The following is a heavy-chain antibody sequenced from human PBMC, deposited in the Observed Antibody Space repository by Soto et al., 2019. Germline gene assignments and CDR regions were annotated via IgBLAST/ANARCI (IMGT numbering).Heavy chain of an antibody. CDR3: AKGLLIMVRKVIIPPQYYYGMDV. D-gene: IGHD3-10*01. CDR2: MTGDGRTT. J-gene: IGHJ6*02. Sequence: PGGSLRLSCAASGFTFGDYWMHWVRQPPGKGPEWVSRMTGDGRTTQYADSVKGRFTASRDNAKSTLYLQMNSLRAEDTAVYYCAKGLLIMVRKVIIPPQYYYGMDVWGQGTTVTVSS. V-gene: IGHV3-74*03. CDR1: GFTFGDYW.